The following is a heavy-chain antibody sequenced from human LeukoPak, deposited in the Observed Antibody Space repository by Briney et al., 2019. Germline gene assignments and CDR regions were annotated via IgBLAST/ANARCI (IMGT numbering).Heavy chain of an antibody. CDR2: ISYDGSNK. Sequence: GRSLRLSCAASGFTFSSYGMHWVRQAPGEGLEWVAVISYDGSNKYYADSVKGRFTISRDNSKNTLYLQMNSLRAEDTAVYYCAKAQRPRLLEMATISSPPFDWGQGTMVTVSS. CDR1: GFTFSSYG. D-gene: IGHD5-24*01. CDR3: AKAQRPRLLEMATISSPPFD. J-gene: IGHJ3*01. V-gene: IGHV3-30*18.